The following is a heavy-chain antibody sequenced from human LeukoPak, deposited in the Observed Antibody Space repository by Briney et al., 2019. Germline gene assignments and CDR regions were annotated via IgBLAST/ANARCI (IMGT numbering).Heavy chain of an antibody. V-gene: IGHV4-59*01. J-gene: IGHJ5*02. CDR3: ARGLQFITPNWFDP. CDR2: IYYSGST. Sequence: SETLPLTCTVSGGSISSYYWSWIRQPPGKGLEWIGYIYYSGSTNYNPSLKSRVTISVDTSKNQFSLKLSSVTAADTAVYYCARGLQFITPNWFDPWGQGTLVTVSS. CDR1: GGSISSYY. D-gene: IGHD5-24*01.